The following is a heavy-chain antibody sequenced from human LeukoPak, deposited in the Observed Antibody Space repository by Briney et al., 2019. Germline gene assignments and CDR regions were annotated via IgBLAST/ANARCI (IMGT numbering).Heavy chain of an antibody. J-gene: IGHJ3*02. Sequence: SQTLSLTCALSGDSVSSNSAAWNWIRQSPSRGLEWLGRTYYRSKWYNDYAVSVKSRITINPDTSKNQFSLQLNSVTPEDTAVYYCARDRSSWYGPEGRNAFDIWGQGTMVTVSS. CDR2: TYYRSKWYN. CDR3: ARDRSSWYGPEGRNAFDI. V-gene: IGHV6-1*01. CDR1: GDSVSSNSAA. D-gene: IGHD6-13*01.